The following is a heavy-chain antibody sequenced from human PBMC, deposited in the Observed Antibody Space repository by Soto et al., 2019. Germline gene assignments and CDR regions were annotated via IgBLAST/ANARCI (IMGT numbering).Heavy chain of an antibody. CDR2: ISAYNGNT. J-gene: IGHJ6*02. V-gene: IGHV1-18*01. CDR3: AREADSSGWYGYYYYYGMHV. D-gene: IGHD6-19*01. CDR1: GYTFTSYG. Sequence: ASVKVSCKASGYTFTSYGISWVRQAPGQGLEWMGWISAYNGNTNYAQKLQGRVTMTTDTSTSTAYMELRSLRSDDTAVYYCAREADSSGWYGYYYYYGMHVWGQGTTVTSP.